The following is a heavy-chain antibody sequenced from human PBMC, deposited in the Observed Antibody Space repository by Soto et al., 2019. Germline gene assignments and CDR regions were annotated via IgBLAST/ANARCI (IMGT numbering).Heavy chain of an antibody. CDR2: ISWDGGST. CDR3: AKDISATSSSSPLTPYYGMDV. D-gene: IGHD6-6*01. Sequence: GGSLRLSCAACGFTFDDYTMHGARQAPGKGLEWVSLISWDGGSTYYADSVKGRFTISRDNSKNSLYLQMNSLRTEDTALYYCAKDISATSSSSPLTPYYGMDVWGQGTTVTVSS. V-gene: IGHV3-43*01. J-gene: IGHJ6*02. CDR1: GFTFDDYT.